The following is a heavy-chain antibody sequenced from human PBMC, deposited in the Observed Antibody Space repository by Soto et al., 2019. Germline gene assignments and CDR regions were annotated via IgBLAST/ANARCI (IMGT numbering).Heavy chain of an antibody. D-gene: IGHD3-16*01. J-gene: IGHJ5*01. CDR3: ARDASTYNWFDS. CDR1: GYTFTSYD. V-gene: IGHV1-8*01. CDR2: MNPNSGNT. Sequence: ASVKVSCKASGYTFTSYDINWVRQATGQGLEWMGWMNPNSGNTGYAQKFQGRVTMTRNTSISTPYMELSSLRSEDTAVYYCARDASTYNWFDSWGQGTPVTVSS.